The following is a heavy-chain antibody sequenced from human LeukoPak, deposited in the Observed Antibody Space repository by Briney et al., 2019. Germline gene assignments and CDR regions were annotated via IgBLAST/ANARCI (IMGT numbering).Heavy chain of an antibody. D-gene: IGHD1-26*01. CDR1: GHTLTDLS. J-gene: IGHJ4*02. Sequence: ASVKVSCKVSGHTLTDLSTHWVRQTPGGGHEWMGGLDPEDGETIYAQKFQGRVTMTEDTSTDTAYMELSSLRSEDTAVYYCATGGIYSLLDYWGQGTLVTVSS. CDR3: ATGGIYSLLDY. V-gene: IGHV1-24*01. CDR2: LDPEDGET.